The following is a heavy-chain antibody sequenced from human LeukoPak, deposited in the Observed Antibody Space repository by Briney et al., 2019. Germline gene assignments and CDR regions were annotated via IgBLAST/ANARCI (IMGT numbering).Heavy chain of an antibody. CDR3: ARPLLGYTYGFVY. Sequence: GGSLRLSCAASRFTFSSYEMNWVRQAPGKGLEWVSYISSSSSTIYYADSVKGRFTISRDNAKNSLYLRMNSLRAEDTAVYYCARPLLGYTYGFVYWRQGTLVTVSS. D-gene: IGHD5-18*01. V-gene: IGHV3-48*03. CDR1: RFTFSSYE. CDR2: ISSSSSTI. J-gene: IGHJ4*02.